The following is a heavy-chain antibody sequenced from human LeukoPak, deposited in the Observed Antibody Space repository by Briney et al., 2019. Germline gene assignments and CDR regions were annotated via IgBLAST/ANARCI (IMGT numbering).Heavy chain of an antibody. V-gene: IGHV3-23*01. Sequence: GGSLRLSCAASGFTFSSYAMSWVRQAPGKGLEWVSTISGSGDSTYYADSVKGRFTISRDNSKNTLYLQMNSLRAEDTAVYYCASTAHLILGDSLAFDIWGQGTMVTVSS. CDR3: ASTAHLILGDSLAFDI. CDR1: GFTFSSYA. CDR2: ISGSGDST. J-gene: IGHJ3*02. D-gene: IGHD4-17*01.